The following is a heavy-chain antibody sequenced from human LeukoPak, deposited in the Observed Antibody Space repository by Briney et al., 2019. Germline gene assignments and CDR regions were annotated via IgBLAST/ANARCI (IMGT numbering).Heavy chain of an antibody. CDR1: GFSFSSYN. J-gene: IGHJ6*03. D-gene: IGHD1-26*01. CDR3: ARDPYSGTYGDTYYYYMDV. CDR2: ITSSSTYK. V-gene: IGHV3-21*01. Sequence: PGGSLRLSCAASGFSFSSYNMNWVRQTPGKGLEWVSSITSSSTYKFYADSVKGRFTISRDNARNSLYLQMNSLRDEDTAVYYCARDPYSGTYGDTYYYYMDVWGKGTTVTISS.